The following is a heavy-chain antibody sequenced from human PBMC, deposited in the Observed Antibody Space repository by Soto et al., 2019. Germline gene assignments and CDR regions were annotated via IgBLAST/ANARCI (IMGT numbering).Heavy chain of an antibody. CDR2: INPSGGST. CDR3: ARAKEYYDFWSGYYTADYYYYGMDV. CDR1: GYTFTSYY. J-gene: IGHJ6*02. Sequence: GASVKVSCKASGYTFTSYYMHWVRQAPGQGLEWMGIINPSGGSTSYAQKFQGRVTMTRDTSTSTVYMELSSLRSEDTAVYYCARAKEYYDFWSGYYTADYYYYGMDVWGQGTTVTVSS. V-gene: IGHV1-46*01. D-gene: IGHD3-3*01.